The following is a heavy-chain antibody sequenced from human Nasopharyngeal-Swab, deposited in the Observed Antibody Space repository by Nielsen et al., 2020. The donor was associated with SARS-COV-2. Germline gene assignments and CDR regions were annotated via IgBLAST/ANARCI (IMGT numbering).Heavy chain of an antibody. CDR2: VSPSGRTT. J-gene: IGHJ2*01. D-gene: IGHD2-21*02. CDR1: GFTFNNYG. Sequence: GESLKISCAASGFTFNNYGMTWVRQAPGKGLEWVSIVSPSGRTTYSADSVRGRFTISRDNARKTLFLQMTTVRDDDTAVYFCAKCSAWARDWPTTCYFTFWGRGSLVHVSS. V-gene: IGHV3-23*01. CDR3: AKCSAWARDWPTTCYFTF.